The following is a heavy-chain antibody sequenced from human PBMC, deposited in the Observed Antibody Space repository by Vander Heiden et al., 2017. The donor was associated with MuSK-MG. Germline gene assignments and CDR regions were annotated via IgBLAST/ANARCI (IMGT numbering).Heavy chain of an antibody. CDR1: GFTFSGTW. CDR2: IKTKSDGGTK. D-gene: IGHD3-10*01. Sequence: EVQLVESGGGLVKPGGSLRLSCAASGFTFSGTWMTWVRQAPGKGLEWVGRIKTKSDGGTKDYAAPVKGRFTISRDDSKRILFLQMNSLKTEDTAVYYCIRGGELFSFWGQGTLVTVSS. CDR3: IRGGELFSF. V-gene: IGHV3-15*01. J-gene: IGHJ4*02.